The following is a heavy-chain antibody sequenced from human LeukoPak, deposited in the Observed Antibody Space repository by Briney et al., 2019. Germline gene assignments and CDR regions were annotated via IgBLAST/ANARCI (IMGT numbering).Heavy chain of an antibody. CDR1: GGSISSYY. D-gene: IGHD2-2*01. CDR3: ARATRPSGYCSSTSCYPGGFDC. Sequence: PSETLSLTCTVSGGSISSYYWSWIRQPAGKGLEWIGRIYTSGSTNYNPSLESRVTMSVDTSKNQFSLKLSSVTAADTAVYYCARATRPSGYCSSTSCYPGGFDCWGQGTLVTVSS. CDR2: IYTSGST. V-gene: IGHV4-4*07. J-gene: IGHJ4*02.